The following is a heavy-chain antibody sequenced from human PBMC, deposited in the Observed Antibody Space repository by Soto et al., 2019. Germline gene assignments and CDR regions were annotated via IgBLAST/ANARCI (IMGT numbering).Heavy chain of an antibody. Sequence: SETLSLTCTVSGDSISSYFWSWIRQPAGKGLEWIGRMYITGTTSYNPSFKRRVTMSIDTSKNQFSLKMTSVTAADTAVYYCARLYYGSGSYYAYYYYGMDVWGQGTTVTVSS. CDR2: MYITGTT. CDR1: GDSISSYF. V-gene: IGHV4-4*07. D-gene: IGHD3-10*01. J-gene: IGHJ6*02. CDR3: ARLYYGSGSYYAYYYYGMDV.